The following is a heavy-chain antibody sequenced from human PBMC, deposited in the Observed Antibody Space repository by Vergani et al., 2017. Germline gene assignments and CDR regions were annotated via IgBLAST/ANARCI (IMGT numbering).Heavy chain of an antibody. D-gene: IGHD7-27*01. Sequence: EVQLVESGGVVVQPGGSLRLSCAASGFTFDDYAMHWVRQAPGKGLEWVSLLSWDGGSTYYADSVKGRFTISRDNSKNSLYLQMNSLRAEDTALYYCAKSASAGDQWGLDYWGQGTLVTVSS. V-gene: IGHV3-43D*03. CDR3: AKSASAGDQWGLDY. CDR1: GFTFDDYA. CDR2: LSWDGGST. J-gene: IGHJ4*02.